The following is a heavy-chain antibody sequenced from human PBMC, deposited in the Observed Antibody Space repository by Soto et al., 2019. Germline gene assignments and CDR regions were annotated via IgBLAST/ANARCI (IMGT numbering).Heavy chain of an antibody. CDR2: ISGSGCST. CDR1: GFTFSSYA. J-gene: IGHJ4*02. V-gene: IGHV3-23*01. D-gene: IGHD3-3*01. CDR3: AKVGPLEWLLCSFDY. Sequence: GGSLRLSCAASGFTFSSYAMSWVRQAPGKGLEWVSAISGSGCSTYYADSVKGRFTISRDNSKNTLYLQMNSLRAEDTAVYYCAKVGPLEWLLCSFDYWGQGTLVTVSS.